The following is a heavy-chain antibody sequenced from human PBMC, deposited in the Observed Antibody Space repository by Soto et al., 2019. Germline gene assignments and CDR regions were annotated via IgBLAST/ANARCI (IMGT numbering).Heavy chain of an antibody. CDR2: ISGSGGST. V-gene: IGHV3-23*01. D-gene: IGHD6-19*01. Sequence: GGSLRLSCAASGFTFSGYAMSWVRQAPGKGLEWVSAISGSGGSTYYADSVKGRFTISRDNSKNTLYLQMNSLRAEDTAVYYCARCTVDTIVTSGWCHYLDPWGQGTLVTVSS. J-gene: IGHJ5*02. CDR3: ARCTVDTIVTSGWCHYLDP. CDR1: GFTFSGYA.